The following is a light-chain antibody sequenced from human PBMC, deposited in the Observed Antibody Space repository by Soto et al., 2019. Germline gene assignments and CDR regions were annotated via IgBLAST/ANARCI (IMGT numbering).Light chain of an antibody. J-gene: IGKJ1*01. CDR3: HQYGSSST. CDR2: GAS. Sequence: EIVLTQSPGTLSLSPGERATLSCRASQSGSSSYLAWYQQKPGQAPRLLIYGASSRATGIPDRFSGSGSGTDFTLTISRLEPEDFAVYYCHQYGSSSTFGQGTKVEIK. V-gene: IGKV3-20*01. CDR1: QSGSSSY.